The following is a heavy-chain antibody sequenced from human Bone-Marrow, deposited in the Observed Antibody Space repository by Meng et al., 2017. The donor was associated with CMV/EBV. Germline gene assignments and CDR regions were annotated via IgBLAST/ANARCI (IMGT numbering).Heavy chain of an antibody. V-gene: IGHV1-8*01. CDR1: GHAFTTFD. CDR2: IKYSTGDT. J-gene: IGHJ4*02. Sequence: ASVKVSCKASGHAFTTFDIHWMRQATGQGLEWMGSIKYSTGDTDYSPEFQGRVTMTRNTSMSTAYLEVASLRSEDTAVFYCARGPHSCESITCRILDYWGQGTLVTVSS. D-gene: IGHD6-6*01. CDR3: ARGPHSCESITCRILDY.